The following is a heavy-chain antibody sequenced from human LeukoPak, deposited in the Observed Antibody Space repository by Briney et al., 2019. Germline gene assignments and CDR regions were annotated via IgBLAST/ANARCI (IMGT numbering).Heavy chain of an antibody. D-gene: IGHD3-10*01. CDR3: AKDPSYYYGSGSYLKNWFDP. V-gene: IGHV3-30*18. CDR2: ISHDGRNK. J-gene: IGHJ5*02. Sequence: PGGPLRLSCAASGFMFGENSMHWVRQAPGKGLEWVAVISHDGRNKNYADSVKGRFTISRDNSKNTLYLQMSSLRAEDTAVYFCAKDPSYYYGSGSYLKNWFDPWGQGTLVTVSS. CDR1: GFMFGENS.